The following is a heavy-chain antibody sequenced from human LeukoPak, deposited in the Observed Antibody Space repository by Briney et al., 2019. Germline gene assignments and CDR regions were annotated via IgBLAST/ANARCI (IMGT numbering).Heavy chain of an antibody. Sequence: SETLSLTCAVYGGSFSGYYWSWIRQPPGKGLEWIGEINHSGSTNYNPSLKSRVTISVDTSKNQFSLKLSSVTAADTAVYYCALRWLQLDYWGQGTLVTVSS. CDR3: ALRWLQLDY. CDR1: GGSFSGYY. J-gene: IGHJ4*02. D-gene: IGHD5-24*01. V-gene: IGHV4-34*01. CDR2: INHSGST.